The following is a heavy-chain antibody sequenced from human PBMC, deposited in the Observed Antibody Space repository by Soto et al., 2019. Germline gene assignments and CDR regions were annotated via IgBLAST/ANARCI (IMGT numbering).Heavy chain of an antibody. V-gene: IGHV1-69*04. J-gene: IGHJ4*01. D-gene: IGHD3-10*01. Sequence: AAVKLTCKASGSSISDATRRGLRQAPGQGLEWMGRIIPILGIANYAQKFQGRVTITADKSTSTAYMELSSLRSEDTAVYYCARDRGRLLLFGASPRPTFVYWG. CDR2: IIPILGIA. CDR1: GSSISDAT. CDR3: ARDRGRLLLFGASPRPTFVY.